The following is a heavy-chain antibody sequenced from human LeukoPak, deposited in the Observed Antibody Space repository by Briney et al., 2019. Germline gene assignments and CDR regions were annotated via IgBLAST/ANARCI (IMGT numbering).Heavy chain of an antibody. CDR3: TLTEWDLKLGS. Sequence: PGGSLRLSCAASGFTVSSNYMSWVRQAPGRGLEWVSVIYSGGSTYYADSVKGRFTISRENSKNTLYLQMNSLRAEDTAVYYCTLTEWDLKLGSWGQGTLVTVSP. D-gene: IGHD1-26*01. V-gene: IGHV3-53*01. J-gene: IGHJ5*02. CDR2: IYSGGST. CDR1: GFTVSSNY.